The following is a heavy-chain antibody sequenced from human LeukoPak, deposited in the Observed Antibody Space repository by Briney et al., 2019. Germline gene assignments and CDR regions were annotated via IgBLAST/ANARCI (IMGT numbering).Heavy chain of an antibody. J-gene: IGHJ2*01. Sequence: ASVKVSCKVSGSTLSDLSIHWVRQAPGKGLEYVGGSDPEDGETFHAQNFQGRVTMTEDTSIDTAYMELSSLRSEDTGVYYCVTDRARLFWYFDLWGRGTLVTVSS. CDR1: GSTLSDLS. D-gene: IGHD2-21*02. CDR3: VTDRARLFWYFDL. CDR2: SDPEDGET. V-gene: IGHV1-24*01.